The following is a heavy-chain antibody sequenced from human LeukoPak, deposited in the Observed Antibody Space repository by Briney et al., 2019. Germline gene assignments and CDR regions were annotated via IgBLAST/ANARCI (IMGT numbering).Heavy chain of an antibody. D-gene: IGHD3-10*01. Sequence: GGSPRLSCAASGFTFDDYGMSWVRQAPGKGLEWVSGINWNGGSTGYADSVKGRFTISRDNAKNSLYLQMNSLRAEDTALYYCARAGSGSYGETYYFDYWGQGTLVTVSS. J-gene: IGHJ4*02. CDR1: GFTFDDYG. CDR2: INWNGGST. V-gene: IGHV3-20*04. CDR3: ARAGSGSYGETYYFDY.